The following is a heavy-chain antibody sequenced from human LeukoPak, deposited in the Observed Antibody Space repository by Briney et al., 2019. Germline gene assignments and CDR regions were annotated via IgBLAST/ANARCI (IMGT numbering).Heavy chain of an antibody. CDR2: ISYSGST. J-gene: IGHJ6*02. V-gene: IGHV4-59*12. CDR3: ARAHDSSGLKILYGMDV. D-gene: IGHD3-22*01. Sequence: PSETLSLTCSVSGGSISRYYWSWIRQPPGKGLEWIGYISYSGSTNYNPSLKSRVAISVDTSRNQFSVKLSSVTAADTAVYFCARAHDSSGLKILYGMDVWGQGTTVTVSS. CDR1: GGSISRYY.